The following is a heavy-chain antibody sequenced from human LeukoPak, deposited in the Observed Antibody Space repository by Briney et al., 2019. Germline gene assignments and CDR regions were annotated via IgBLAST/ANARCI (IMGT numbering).Heavy chain of an antibody. CDR1: GYTLTELS. D-gene: IGHD3-16*01. CDR3: ARSESVWGSYDY. V-gene: IGHV1-2*02. CDR2: INPNSGGT. Sequence: ASVKVSCKVSGYTLTELSMHWVRRAPGQGLEWMGWINPNSGGTNYAQKFQGRVTMTRDTSISTAYMELSRLRSDDTAVYYCARSESVWGSYDYWGQGTLVTVSS. J-gene: IGHJ4*02.